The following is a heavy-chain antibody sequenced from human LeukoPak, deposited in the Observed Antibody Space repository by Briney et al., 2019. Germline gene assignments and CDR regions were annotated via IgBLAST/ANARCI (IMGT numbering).Heavy chain of an antibody. CDR1: GFTFSSYW. CDR3: ARSPALCYYYMDV. V-gene: IGHV3-7*01. CDR2: IKQDGSEK. Sequence: GGSLRLSCAASGFTFSSYWMSWVRQAPGKGLEWVANIKQDGSEKYYVDSVKGRFTISRDNAKNSLYLQMNSLRAEDTAVYYCARSPALCYYYMDVWGKGTTVTVSS. J-gene: IGHJ6*03.